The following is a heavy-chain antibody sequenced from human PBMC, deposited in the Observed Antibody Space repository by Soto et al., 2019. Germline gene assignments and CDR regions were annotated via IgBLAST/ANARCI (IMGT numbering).Heavy chain of an antibody. J-gene: IGHJ6*02. CDR1: GDSVSSYY. CDR3: ARGRRSPTVYYGLDV. V-gene: IGHV4-59*02. CDR2: VYYDGST. D-gene: IGHD1-26*01. Sequence: QVQLQESGPGLVKPSETLSLTCSVSGDSVSSYYWSWIRQPPGKGLEWIGYVYYDGSTNYNPSLEPRVTISIDTSKNQVSPKLNSVTAADTAVYHCARGRRSPTVYYGLDVWGQGTTVAVSS.